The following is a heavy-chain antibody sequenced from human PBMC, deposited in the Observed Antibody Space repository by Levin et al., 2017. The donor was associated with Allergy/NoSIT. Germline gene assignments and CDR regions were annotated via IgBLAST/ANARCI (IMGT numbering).Heavy chain of an antibody. J-gene: IGHJ4*02. D-gene: IGHD4-17*01. CDR3: ATKGHFGDYFDY. CDR2: INPSGGST. V-gene: IGHV1-46*01. Sequence: RASVKVSCRASGYTFTSYYMHWVRQAPGQGLEYMGIINPSGGSTSYAQKFQGRVTMTRDTSTSTVYMKLSSLRSEDTAVYYCATKGHFGDYFDYWGQGTLVIVSS. CDR1: GYTFTSYY.